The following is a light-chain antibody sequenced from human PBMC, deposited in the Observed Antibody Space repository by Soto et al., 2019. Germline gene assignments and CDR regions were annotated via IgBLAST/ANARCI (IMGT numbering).Light chain of an antibody. J-gene: IGLJ3*02. CDR1: TSDVGSHNF. CDR2: EVT. V-gene: IGLV2-14*01. CDR3: SSFTNSILV. Sequence: QSVLTQPAAVSGSPGQSITISCTGTTSDVGSHNFVSWYQQLPGKAPKLLIYEVTNRPSGTYNRFSGSKSGNTASLTISGLQAEDEAYYYCSSFTNSILVFGGGTKLTVL.